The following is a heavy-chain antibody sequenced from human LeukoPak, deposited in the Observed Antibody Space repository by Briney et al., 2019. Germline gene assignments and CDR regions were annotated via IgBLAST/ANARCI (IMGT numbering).Heavy chain of an antibody. CDR3: ARDRYYDSSGGTAAFDI. V-gene: IGHV3-30*04. CDR1: GFTFSSYA. D-gene: IGHD3-22*01. CDR2: ISYDGSNK. Sequence: PGGSLRLSCAASGFTFSSYAMHWVRQAPGKGLEWVAVISYDGSNKYYADSVKGRFTISRDNSKNTLYLQMNSLRAEDTAVYYCARDRYYDSSGGTAAFDIWGQGTMVTVSS. J-gene: IGHJ3*02.